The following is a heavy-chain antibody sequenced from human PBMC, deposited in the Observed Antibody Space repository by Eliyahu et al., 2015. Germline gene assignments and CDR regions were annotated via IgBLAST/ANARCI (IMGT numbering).Heavy chain of an antibody. CDR2: ISYDGTKK. CDR1: GXPLSPXV. V-gene: IGHV3-30*03. Sequence: QVQLVESGGGVVQPGXSXXLSCSASGXPLSPXVLHWVRQAPGKGMEWVAGISYDGTKKFYAASMKGRFSISRDNSNNTLWLQMNSLRVEDTALYYCTREPPAHYYFDYWGQGTLVTVSS. J-gene: IGHJ4*02. CDR3: TREPPAHYYFDY.